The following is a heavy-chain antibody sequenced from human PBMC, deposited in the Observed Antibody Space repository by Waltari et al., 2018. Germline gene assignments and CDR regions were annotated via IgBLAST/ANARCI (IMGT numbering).Heavy chain of an antibody. D-gene: IGHD2-8*01. CDR1: GYTFTGYY. V-gene: IGHV1-2*02. J-gene: IGHJ4*02. Sequence: QVQLVQSGAEVKKPGASVKVSCKASGYTFTGYYMHWVRQAPGQGLEWMGWINPNRGGTNYAQKFQGRVTMTRVTSISTGYMELSRLISDDTAVYYCARDHDCTNGVCHDYWGQGTLVTVSS. CDR2: INPNRGGT. CDR3: ARDHDCTNGVCHDY.